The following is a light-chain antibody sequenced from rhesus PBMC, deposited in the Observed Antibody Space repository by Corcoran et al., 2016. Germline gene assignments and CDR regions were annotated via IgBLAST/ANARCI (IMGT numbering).Light chain of an antibody. V-gene: IGKV1-21*01. Sequence: DIQMTQSPSSLSASVGDRVTITCRASQGISSWLAWYQQKPGKAPKLLNYKASSLQSGVPSRFSGSGSGPDFTLTISRLPPEDFATSYCQQYNSAPPSSFGQGTKVEIK. CDR2: KAS. CDR1: QGISSW. CDR3: QQYNSAPPSS. J-gene: IGKJ2*01.